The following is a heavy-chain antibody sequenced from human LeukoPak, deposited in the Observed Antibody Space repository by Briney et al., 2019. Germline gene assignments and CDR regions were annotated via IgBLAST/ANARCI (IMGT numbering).Heavy chain of an antibody. J-gene: IGHJ5*02. D-gene: IGHD2-2*01. CDR1: GGTFSSYA. V-gene: IGHV1-69*13. Sequence: GASVKVSCKASGGTFSSYAISWVRPAPGQGLEWMGGIIPIFGTANYAQKFQGRVTITADESTSTAYMELSSLRSEDTAVYYCARDPGLVPAATNWFDPWGQGTLVTVSS. CDR3: ARDPGLVPAATNWFDP. CDR2: IIPIFGTA.